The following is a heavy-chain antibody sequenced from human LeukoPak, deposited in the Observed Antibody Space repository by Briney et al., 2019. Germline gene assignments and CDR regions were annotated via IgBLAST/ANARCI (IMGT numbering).Heavy chain of an antibody. CDR3: ARWNGGLSAFDI. CDR1: GYSISSGSY. CDR2: IYHSGST. Sequence: SETLSLTCTVSGYSISSGSYWAWIRQPPGKGLEWIGSIYHSGSTYYNPSLKSRVTISVDTSKNQFSLKLRSVTAADTAVYYCARWNGGLSAFDIWGQGTMVTVSS. V-gene: IGHV4-38-2*02. J-gene: IGHJ3*02. D-gene: IGHD1-1*01.